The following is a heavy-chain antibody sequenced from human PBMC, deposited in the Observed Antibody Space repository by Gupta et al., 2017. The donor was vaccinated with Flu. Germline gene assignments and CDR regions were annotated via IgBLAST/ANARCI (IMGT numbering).Heavy chain of an antibody. V-gene: IGHV3-11*05. CDR1: GFTFSDYY. J-gene: IGHJ4*02. CDR3: ARVPITMVRGVKNKEYYFDY. Sequence: QVQLVESGGGLVKPGGSLRLPCAASGFTFSDYYMSWIRQAPGKGLEWVSYISSSSSYTNYADSVKGRFTISRDNAKNSLYLQMNSLRAEDTAVYYCARVPITMVRGVKNKEYYFDYWGQGTLVTVSS. D-gene: IGHD3-10*01. CDR2: ISSSSSYT.